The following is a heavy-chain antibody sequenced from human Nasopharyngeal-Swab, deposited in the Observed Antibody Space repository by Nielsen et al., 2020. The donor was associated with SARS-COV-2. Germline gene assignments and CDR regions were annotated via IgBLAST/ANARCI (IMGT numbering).Heavy chain of an antibody. Sequence: GGSLRLSCAASGFTFSSYSMNWVRQAPGKGLEWVSYISSSSSTIYYADSVKGRFTISRDNAKNSLYQQMNSLRDEDTAVYYCARDPPRPITMIVDEVRPWGQGTLVTVSS. CDR2: ISSSSSTI. D-gene: IGHD3-22*01. CDR1: GFTFSSYS. J-gene: IGHJ5*02. CDR3: ARDPPRPITMIVDEVRP. V-gene: IGHV3-48*02.